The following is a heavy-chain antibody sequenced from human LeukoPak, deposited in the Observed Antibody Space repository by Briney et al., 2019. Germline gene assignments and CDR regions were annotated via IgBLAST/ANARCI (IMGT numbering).Heavy chain of an antibody. Sequence: GGSLRLSCAASGFTFSSYAMSWVRQAPGKGLEWVSAISGSGGSTYYADSVKGRFTISRDNSKNTLYLQMNSLRAEDTVVYYCAKDLHFWSGYYTLDYWGQGTLVTVSS. CDR2: ISGSGGST. CDR3: AKDLHFWSGYYTLDY. D-gene: IGHD3-3*02. CDR1: GFTFSSYA. J-gene: IGHJ4*02. V-gene: IGHV3-23*01.